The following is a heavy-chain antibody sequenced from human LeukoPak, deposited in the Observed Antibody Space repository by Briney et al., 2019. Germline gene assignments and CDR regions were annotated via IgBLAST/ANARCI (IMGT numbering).Heavy chain of an antibody. D-gene: IGHD3/OR15-3a*01. CDR2: IYYNGFT. V-gene: IGHV4-39*07. CDR3: ARMEDFWTGSSAFDI. Sequence: PSETLSLTCIVSGGSISSSIYYWGWIRQPPGKGLEWIGNIYYNGFTYYNPSLKSRVTISVDTSKNQFSLRFTSVTAADTAVYYSARMEDFWTGSSAFDIWGQGTVVSVSS. J-gene: IGHJ3*02. CDR1: GGSISSSIYY.